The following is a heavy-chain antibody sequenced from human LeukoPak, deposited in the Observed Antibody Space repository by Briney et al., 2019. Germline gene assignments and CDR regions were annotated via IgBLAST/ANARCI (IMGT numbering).Heavy chain of an antibody. CDR1: GFTFSSYS. D-gene: IGHD6-13*01. CDR2: ISSSSYI. V-gene: IGHV3-21*01. J-gene: IGHJ4*02. CDR3: ARDSTAAGTPLY. Sequence: GGSLRLSCAASGFTFSSYSMNWVRQAPGKGLEWVSSISSSSYIYYADSVKGRFTISRDNAKNSLYLQMNSLRAEDTAVYYCARDSTAAGTPLYWGQKTVVTVSS.